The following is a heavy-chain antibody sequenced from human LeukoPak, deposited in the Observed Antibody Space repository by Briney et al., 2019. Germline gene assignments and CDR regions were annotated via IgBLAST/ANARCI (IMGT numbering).Heavy chain of an antibody. CDR1: ISSGYY. CDR2: ISRNGNT. J-gene: IGHJ1*01. V-gene: IGHV4-38-2*02. CDR3: ASYYGSGSYYYFQH. Sequence: SETLSLTCTVSISSGYYWGWIRQPPGKGLEWVGSISRNGNTDYNPSLKSRVTISIHTSQNQVSLRLNSVTAADTAVYYCASYYGSGSYYYFQHWGQGTLVTVSS. D-gene: IGHD3-10*01.